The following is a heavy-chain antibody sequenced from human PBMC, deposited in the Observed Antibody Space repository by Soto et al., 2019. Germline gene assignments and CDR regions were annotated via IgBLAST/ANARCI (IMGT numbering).Heavy chain of an antibody. CDR2: IRGSGAI. CDR1: GFTFSTYN. J-gene: IGHJ4*02. D-gene: IGHD2-15*01. CDR3: ARDFLRGYGPDY. Sequence: GGSLILSCAASGFTFSTYNMNWVRQAPGKGLEWVSYIRGSGAIYYADSVQGRFTMSRDNAKNSLYLQMNSLRAEDTAVYYCARDFLRGYGPDYWGQGTLVTVSS. V-gene: IGHV3-48*01.